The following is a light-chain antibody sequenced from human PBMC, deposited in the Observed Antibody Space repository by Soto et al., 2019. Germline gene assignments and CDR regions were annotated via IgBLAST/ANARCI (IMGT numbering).Light chain of an antibody. Sequence: ESVLTQSPGTLSLSPWERATLSCRASQIVNSRLAWYQHKPGQAPRLLISGASTRAAGVPARFSGSGSGTDFTLTISRLEPEDFAVFYCQQYGSSITFGQGTRLEIK. CDR1: QIVNSR. J-gene: IGKJ5*01. CDR3: QQYGSSIT. V-gene: IGKV3-20*01. CDR2: GAS.